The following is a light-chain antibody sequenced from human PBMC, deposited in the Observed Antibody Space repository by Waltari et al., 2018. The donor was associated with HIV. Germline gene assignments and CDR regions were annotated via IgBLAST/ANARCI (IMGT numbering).Light chain of an antibody. CDR2: NTN. V-gene: IGLV8-61*01. Sequence: QTVVTQEPSFSVSPGGTVTLPCGLSSCPFSIPSYPSCYQHTPGQAPRTLIYNTNTRSSGVPDRFSGSILGNKAALNITGAQADDECDYYCVLYMGSGISVFGGGTKLTVL. J-gene: IGLJ2*01. CDR3: VLYMGSGISV. CDR1: SCPFSIPSY.